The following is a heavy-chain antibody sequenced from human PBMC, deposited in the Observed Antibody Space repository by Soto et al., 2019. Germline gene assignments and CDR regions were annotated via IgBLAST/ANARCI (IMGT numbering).Heavy chain of an antibody. J-gene: IGHJ6*03. D-gene: IGHD1-20*01. CDR3: AKDPGRNKGIPYYYYMDV. CDR2: ISYDGSNK. CDR1: GFTFSSYG. Sequence: GGSLRLSCAASGFTFSSYGMHWVRQAPGKGLEWVAVISYDGSNKYYADSVKGRFTISRDNSKNTLYLQMNSLRAEDTAVYYCAKDPGRNKGIPYYYYMDVWGKGTTVTVSS. V-gene: IGHV3-30*18.